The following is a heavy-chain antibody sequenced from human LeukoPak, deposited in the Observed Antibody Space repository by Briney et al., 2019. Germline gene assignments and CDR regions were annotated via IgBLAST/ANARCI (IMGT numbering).Heavy chain of an antibody. D-gene: IGHD2-15*01. CDR1: GFTFSSYG. CDR3: ARDRRVAAATSDWFDP. CDR2: IWYDGSNK. Sequence: GGSLRLSCAASGFTFSSYGMHGVRQAPGKGLEWVAVIWYDGSNKYYADPVKGRFTISRDNSKNTLYLQMNSLRAEDTAVYYCARDRRVAAATSDWFDPWGQGTLVTVSS. V-gene: IGHV3-33*01. J-gene: IGHJ5*02.